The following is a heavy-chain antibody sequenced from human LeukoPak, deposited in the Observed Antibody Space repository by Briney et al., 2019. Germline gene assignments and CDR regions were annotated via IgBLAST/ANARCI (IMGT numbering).Heavy chain of an antibody. Sequence: HPGGSLRLSYEASGFAFSAYWMHWVRQAPGKGLEWVSRINEDATTITYADSVKGRFITSRDNSKKSLYLQMNNLRAEDTAVYYCVRDLILVWTPGDDFDFWGQGTQVIVSS. V-gene: IGHV3-74*01. CDR1: GFAFSAYW. D-gene: IGHD3-16*01. CDR2: INEDATTI. J-gene: IGHJ4*02. CDR3: VRDLILVWTPGDDFDF.